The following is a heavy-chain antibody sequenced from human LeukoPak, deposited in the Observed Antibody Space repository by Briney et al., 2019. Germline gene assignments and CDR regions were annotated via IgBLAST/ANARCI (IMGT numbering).Heavy chain of an antibody. CDR2: FDPEDGKT. Sequence: GASVKVSCKASGYTFTSYGISWVRQAPGQGLEWMGSFDPEDGKTVYAQKFQGRVTMTEDTSTDTAYMELSSLRSEDTAVYYCATGYLVTAGLMDVWGQGNPGHRLL. J-gene: IGHJ6*02. V-gene: IGHV1-24*01. CDR3: ATGYLVTAGLMDV. CDR1: GYTFTSYG. D-gene: IGHD6-13*01.